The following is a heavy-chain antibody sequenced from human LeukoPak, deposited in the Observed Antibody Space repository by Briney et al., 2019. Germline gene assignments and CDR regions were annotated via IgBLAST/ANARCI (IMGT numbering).Heavy chain of an antibody. V-gene: IGHV3-74*01. Sequence: GGSLRLSCAASGFTFSSYWMHWVRRAPGKGLVWVSRINSDGSSTISADSVKGRFTISRDNAKNTLYLQMNSLRAEDTAVYYCARDTTRYCTGGTCYSRSVGAFDIWGQGTMVTVSS. J-gene: IGHJ3*02. D-gene: IGHD2-15*01. CDR3: ARDTTRYCTGGTCYSRSVGAFDI. CDR1: GFTFSSYW. CDR2: INSDGSST.